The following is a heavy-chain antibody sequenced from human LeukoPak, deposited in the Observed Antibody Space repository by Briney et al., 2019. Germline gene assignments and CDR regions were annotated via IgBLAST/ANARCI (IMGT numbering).Heavy chain of an antibody. V-gene: IGHV1-2*02. CDR2: INPNGGVT. J-gene: IGHJ4*02. D-gene: IGHD5-24*01. Sequence: ASVKVSCKASGYTFSGYYMHWLRQAPGQGLVWMGWINPNGGVTNYAQKFQGRVTMTRDTSISTAYMELSRLRSDDTAVYYCARDGGDGYNFYYWGQGTLVTVSS. CDR1: GYTFSGYY. CDR3: ARDGGDGYNFYY.